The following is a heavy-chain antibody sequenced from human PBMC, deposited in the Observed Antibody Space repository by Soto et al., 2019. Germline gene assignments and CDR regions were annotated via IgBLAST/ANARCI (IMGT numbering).Heavy chain of an antibody. V-gene: IGHV1-69*13. J-gene: IGHJ4*02. D-gene: IGHD6-19*01. CDR2: IIPIFGRA. CDR1: GGTFSTYA. CDR3: ARDSSGWSGYFDY. Sequence: SVKVSCKASGGTFSTYAISWVRQAPGQGLEWMGGIIPIFGRANYAQKFQGRVTITADGSTSTAYMELSSLRSEDTAVYYCARDSSGWSGYFDYWGQGTLVTVSS.